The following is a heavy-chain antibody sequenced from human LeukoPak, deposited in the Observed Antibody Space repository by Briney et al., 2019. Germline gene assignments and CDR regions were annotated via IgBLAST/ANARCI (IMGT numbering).Heavy chain of an antibody. CDR3: ARDSYGSGSYYPYYFDY. J-gene: IGHJ4*02. CDR2: INHSGST. Sequence: SETLSLTCAVYGGSFSGYYWSWIRQPPGKGLEWIGEINHSGSTNYNPSLKSRVTISVDTSKNQFSLKLSSVTAADTAVYYCARDSYGSGSYYPYYFDYWGQGTLVTVSS. V-gene: IGHV4-34*01. D-gene: IGHD3-10*01. CDR1: GGSFSGYY.